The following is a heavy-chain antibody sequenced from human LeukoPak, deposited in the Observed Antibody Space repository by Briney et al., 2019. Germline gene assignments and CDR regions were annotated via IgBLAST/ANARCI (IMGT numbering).Heavy chain of an antibody. CDR1: GYTFTSYG. CDR3: ARDPYNWNDSPAGNWFDP. V-gene: IGHV1-18*01. Sequence: ASVKVSCKASGYTFTSYGISWVRQAPGQGLEWMGWISAYNGNTNYAQKLQGRVTMTTDTSTSTAYMELRSLRSDDTAVYYCARDPYNWNDSPAGNWFDPWGQGTLVTVSS. CDR2: ISAYNGNT. J-gene: IGHJ5*02. D-gene: IGHD1-20*01.